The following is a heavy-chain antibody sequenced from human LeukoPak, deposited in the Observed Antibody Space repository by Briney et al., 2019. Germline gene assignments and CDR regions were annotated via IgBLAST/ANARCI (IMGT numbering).Heavy chain of an antibody. Sequence: PGGSLRLSCAASGFTFSSYEMNWVRQAPGKGLEWVSYISSSGSTIYYADSVKGRFTISRDNAKNSLYLQMNSLRAEDTAVYYCAREAFLYDILTGYSHNNWFDPWGQGTLVTVSS. CDR3: AREAFLYDILTGYSHNNWFDP. J-gene: IGHJ5*02. CDR1: GFTFSSYE. CDR2: ISSSGSTI. D-gene: IGHD3-9*01. V-gene: IGHV3-48*03.